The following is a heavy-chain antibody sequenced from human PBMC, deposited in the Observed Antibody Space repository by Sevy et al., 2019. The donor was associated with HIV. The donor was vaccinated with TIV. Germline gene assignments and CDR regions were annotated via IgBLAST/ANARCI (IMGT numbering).Heavy chain of an antibody. J-gene: IGHJ6*02. CDR3: AKGGSGGIDHYGMDV. V-gene: IGHV3-30*02. CDR2: IRYDGINK. D-gene: IGHD6-25*01. CDR1: GFRFNNFG. Sequence: GESLKISCAASGFRFNNFGMYWVRQAPGKGLEGVAFIRYDGINKYYVDSVKGRSTISRDNSKDTLYLEMKSLRLEDTAIYYCAKGGSGGIDHYGMDVWGQGTTVTVSS.